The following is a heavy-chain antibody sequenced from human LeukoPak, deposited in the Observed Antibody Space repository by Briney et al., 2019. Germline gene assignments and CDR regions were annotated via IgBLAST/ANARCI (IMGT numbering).Heavy chain of an antibody. CDR2: ISYDGSNK. CDR3: AKNLFWSGYYYPLDY. J-gene: IGHJ4*02. Sequence: GGSLRLSCAASGFTFSSYSMNWVRQAPGQGLEWVAIISYDGSNKYYADSVRGRFTISRDNSKNTLYLQMNSLRAEDAAVYYCAKNLFWSGYYYPLDYWGQGTLVTVSS. CDR1: GFTFSSYS. D-gene: IGHD3-3*01. V-gene: IGHV3-30*18.